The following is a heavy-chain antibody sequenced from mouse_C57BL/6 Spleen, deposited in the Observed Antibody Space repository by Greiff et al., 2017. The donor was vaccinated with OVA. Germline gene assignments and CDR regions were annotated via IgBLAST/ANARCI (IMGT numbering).Heavy chain of an antibody. Sequence: EVQVVESGGGLVKPGGSLKLSCAASGFTFSDYGMHWVRQAPEKGLEWVAYISSGRSTIYYADTVKGRFTIYSDNAKNTLFQQMTSLRDEDTAMYYCARTLTGTGYLDYWGQGTTLTVSS. CDR2: ISSGRSTI. CDR1: GFTFSDYG. V-gene: IGHV5-17*01. J-gene: IGHJ2*01. CDR3: ARTLTGTGYLDY. D-gene: IGHD4-1*01.